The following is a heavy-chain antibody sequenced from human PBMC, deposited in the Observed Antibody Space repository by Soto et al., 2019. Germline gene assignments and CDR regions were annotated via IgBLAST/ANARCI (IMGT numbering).Heavy chain of an antibody. CDR3: ATYSSLDY. CDR1: GFTVSNHY. Sequence: EVQLVETGGGWIQPGGSLRLSCAASGFTVSNHYMSWVRQAPGKGLEWVSLIYSGGSTYYADSVKGRFTISRDNSKNTLYLQINSLRAEDTAVYYCATYSSLDYWGQGTLVTVSS. CDR2: IYSGGST. J-gene: IGHJ4*02. V-gene: IGHV3-53*02. D-gene: IGHD6-13*01.